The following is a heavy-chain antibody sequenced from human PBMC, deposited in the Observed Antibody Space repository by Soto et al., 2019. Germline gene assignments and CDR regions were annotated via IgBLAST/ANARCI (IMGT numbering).Heavy chain of an antibody. CDR3: ARGEYSSGWHVRKILENYYFDY. J-gene: IGHJ4*02. Sequence: KFQGRVTITRDTSASTAYMELSSLRSEDTAVYYCARGEYSSGWHVRKILENYYFDYWGQGTLVTVSS. D-gene: IGHD6-19*01. V-gene: IGHV1-3*01.